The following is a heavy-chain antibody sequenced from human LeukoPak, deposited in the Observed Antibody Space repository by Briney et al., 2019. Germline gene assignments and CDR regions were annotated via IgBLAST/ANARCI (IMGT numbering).Heavy chain of an antibody. Sequence: SETLSLTCAVSGGSISSSNYWSWVRQPPGKGLEWIGEINHSGTTNYNPSLRSRVTISVDTSKNQFSLKLSSVTAADTAIYYCARAVIVVAAATQRNWFDPWGQGTLVTVSS. CDR3: ARAVIVVAAATQRNWFDP. CDR1: GGSISSSNY. J-gene: IGHJ5*02. D-gene: IGHD2-15*01. CDR2: INHSGTT. V-gene: IGHV4-4*02.